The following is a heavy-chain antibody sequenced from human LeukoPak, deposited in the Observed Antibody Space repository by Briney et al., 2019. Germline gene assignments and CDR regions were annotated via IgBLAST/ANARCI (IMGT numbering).Heavy chain of an antibody. J-gene: IGHJ3*02. V-gene: IGHV4-34*01. CDR2: INHSGST. CDR1: GGSFSGYY. Sequence: SETLSLTCAVYGGSFSGYYWSWIRQPPGKGLEWIGEINHSGSTNYNPSLKSRVTISVDTSKNQFSLKLSSVTAADTAVYYCARRGYYDSSGYSVDAFDIWGQGTMVTVSS. CDR3: ARRGYYDSSGYSVDAFDI. D-gene: IGHD3-22*01.